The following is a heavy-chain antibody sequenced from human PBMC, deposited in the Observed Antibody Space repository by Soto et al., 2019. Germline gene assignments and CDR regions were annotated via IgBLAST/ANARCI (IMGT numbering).Heavy chain of an antibody. CDR2: IYHSGST. V-gene: IGHV4-4*02. CDR3: ARTPGDGYTGYYFDY. CDR1: GCSISSSNW. D-gene: IGHD5-18*01. Sequence: PSETLSLTCAFSGCSISSSNWWSWVRQPPGKGLEWIGEIYHSGSTNYNPSLKSRVTISVDKSKNQFSLKLSSVTAADTAVYSSARTPGDGYTGYYFDYWGQGTLVTVSS. J-gene: IGHJ4*02.